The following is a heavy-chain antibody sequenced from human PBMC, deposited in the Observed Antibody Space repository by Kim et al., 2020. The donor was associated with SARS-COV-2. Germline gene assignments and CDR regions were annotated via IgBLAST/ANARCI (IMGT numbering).Heavy chain of an antibody. CDR2: MNPNSGNT. Sequence: ASVKVSCKASGYTFTSYDINWVRQATGQGLEWMGWMNPNSGNTGYAQKFQGRVTMTRNTSISTAYMELSSLRSEDTAVYYCARGGYSSSWYQAYYYYYMDVRGKGTTVTVSS. J-gene: IGHJ6*03. D-gene: IGHD6-13*01. CDR1: GYTFTSYD. CDR3: ARGGYSSSWYQAYYYYYMDV. V-gene: IGHV1-8*01.